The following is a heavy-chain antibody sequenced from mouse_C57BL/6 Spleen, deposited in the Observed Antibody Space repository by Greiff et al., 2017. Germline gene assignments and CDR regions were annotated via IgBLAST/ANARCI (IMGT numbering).Heavy chain of an antibody. Sequence: VQLQQSGPELVKPGASVKIPCKASGYTFTDYNMDWVKQSHGKSLEWIGDINPNNGGTIYNQKFKGKATLPVDKSSSTAYMELRSLTSEDTTVYYCARPLYYGTYYAMDYWGQGTSVTVSS. CDR3: ARPLYYGTYYAMDY. CDR2: INPNNGGT. V-gene: IGHV1-18*01. D-gene: IGHD2-1*01. CDR1: GYTFTDYN. J-gene: IGHJ4*01.